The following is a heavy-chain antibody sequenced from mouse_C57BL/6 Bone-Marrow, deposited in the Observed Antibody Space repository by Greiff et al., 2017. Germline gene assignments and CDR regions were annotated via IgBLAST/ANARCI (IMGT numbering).Heavy chain of an antibody. D-gene: IGHD1-1*01. CDR1: GYTFTSYW. V-gene: IGHV1-72*01. CDR3: ARTAGSRCVAY. J-gene: IGHJ3*01. CDR2: IDPHSGGT. Sequence: QVQLKQSGAELVKPGASVKLSCKASGYTFTSYWMHWVKQRPGRGLEWIGRIDPHSGGTKYNEKFKSKATLTVDKPSSTAYMQLSSLTSEDSAVYDCARTAGSRCVAYWGQGTLVTVSA.